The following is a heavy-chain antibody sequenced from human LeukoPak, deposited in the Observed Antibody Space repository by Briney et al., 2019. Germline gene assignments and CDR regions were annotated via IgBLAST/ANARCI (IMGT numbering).Heavy chain of an antibody. J-gene: IGHJ6*02. CDR3: ARLSHYDFWSGYRYYYGVDV. CDR1: GGSISSYY. D-gene: IGHD3-3*01. CDR2: IYYSGST. Sequence: PSETLSLTCTVSGGSISSYYWSWIRQPPGKGLEWIGYIYYSGSTNYNPSLKSRVTISVDTSKNQFSLKLSSVTAADTAVYYCARLSHYDFWSGYRYYYGVDVWGQGTTVTVSS. V-gene: IGHV4-59*01.